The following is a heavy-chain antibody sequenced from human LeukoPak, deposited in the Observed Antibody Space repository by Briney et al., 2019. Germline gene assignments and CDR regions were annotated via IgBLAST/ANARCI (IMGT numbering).Heavy chain of an antibody. J-gene: IGHJ5*02. CDR3: ARGRYYGSGRKGYNWFDP. V-gene: IGHV4-4*07. Sequence: SGTLSLTCAVSGGSISSSYYWSWIRQPAGKGLEWIGRIYTSGSTNYNPSLKSRVTMSVDTSKNQFSLKLSSVTAADTAVYYCARGRYYGSGRKGYNWFDPWGQGTLVTVSS. D-gene: IGHD3-10*01. CDR1: GGSISSSYY. CDR2: IYTSGST.